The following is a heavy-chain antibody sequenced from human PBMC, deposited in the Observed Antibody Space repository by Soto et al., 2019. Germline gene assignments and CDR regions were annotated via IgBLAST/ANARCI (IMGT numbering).Heavy chain of an antibody. D-gene: IGHD2-15*01. J-gene: IGHJ6*02. CDR1: GFSLSTSGVG. CDR2: IYWDDDK. V-gene: IGHV2-5*02. Sequence: QITLKESGPTLVKPTQTLTLTCTFSGFSLSTSGVGVAWIRQPPGKALEWLALIYWDDDKRYSPSLKSRLTITHDTSKNRVVLTMTNMDPVDTATYYCAHKGGRGAGMDVWGQGTTVTVSS. CDR3: AHKGGRGAGMDV.